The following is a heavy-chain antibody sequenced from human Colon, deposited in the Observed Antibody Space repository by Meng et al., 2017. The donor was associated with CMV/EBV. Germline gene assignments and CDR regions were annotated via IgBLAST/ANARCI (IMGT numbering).Heavy chain of an antibody. D-gene: IGHD3-22*01. V-gene: IGHV4-30-4*01. CDR2: INYSGST. CDR1: IGSSDYY. J-gene: IGHJ4*02. Sequence: IGSSDYYWSGIRQSTEKGMEWIGYINYSGSTYFNRSLDSRLAISVDTSKSQFSLQLRSVTAADTAVYYCARTPGHHDSSGFYYYFDYWGPGTLVTVSS. CDR3: ARTPGHHDSSGFYYYFDY.